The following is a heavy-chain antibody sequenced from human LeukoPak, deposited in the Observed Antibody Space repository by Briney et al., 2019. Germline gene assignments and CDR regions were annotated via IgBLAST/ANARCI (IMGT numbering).Heavy chain of an antibody. CDR1: GFTFSTYS. Sequence: GGSLRLSCAASGFTFSTYSMNWVRQAPGKGREWVSYISRGSSSISYADSVKGRFTISRDNAKNSLYLQMNSLRDEDTAVYYCARVRWASYYFEYWGQGTLVTVSS. D-gene: IGHD4-23*01. CDR3: ARVRWASYYFEY. CDR2: ISRGSSSI. J-gene: IGHJ4*02. V-gene: IGHV3-48*02.